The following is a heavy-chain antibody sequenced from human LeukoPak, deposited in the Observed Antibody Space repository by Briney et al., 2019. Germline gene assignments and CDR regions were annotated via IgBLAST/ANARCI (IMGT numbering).Heavy chain of an antibody. Sequence: PSHTLSLLCTVSVRSIYIGGYSGTWIRKPPGKVLEQIEDSQHSEGTYYNPSLKSRATISVDRSKNPFSLTLNSVTAADTAAYYCARDLPLAAAAKDVFDLWGQGTLVTVSS. CDR2: SQHSEGT. J-gene: IGHJ3*01. D-gene: IGHD6-25*01. V-gene: IGHV4-30-2*01. CDR3: ARDLPLAAAAKDVFDL. CDR1: VRSIYIGGYS.